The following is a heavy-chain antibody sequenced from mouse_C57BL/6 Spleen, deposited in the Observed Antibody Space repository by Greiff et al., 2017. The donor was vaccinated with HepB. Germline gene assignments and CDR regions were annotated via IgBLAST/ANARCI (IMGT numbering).Heavy chain of an antibody. J-gene: IGHJ2*01. CDR3: TSYTLHCYGSYYFDY. CDR2: IYPGNSDT. Sequence: VQLQQPGTVLARPGASVKMSCKTSGYTFTSYWMHWVKQRPGQGLEWIGAIYPGNSDTSYNQKFKGKAKLTAVTSASTAYMELSSLTNEDSAVYYCTSYTLHCYGSYYFDYWGQGTTLTVSS. CDR1: GYTFTSYW. D-gene: IGHD1-1*01. V-gene: IGHV1-5*01.